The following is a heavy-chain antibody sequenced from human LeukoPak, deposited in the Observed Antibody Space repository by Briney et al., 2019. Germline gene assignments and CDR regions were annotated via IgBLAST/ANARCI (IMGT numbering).Heavy chain of an antibody. CDR2: IYPGDSDT. D-gene: IGHD4-17*01. Sequence: GESLKISCKGSGYRFSSNWIAWVRQMPGKGLEWMGVIYPGDSDTRYSPSFQGLVTFSADKSISTAYLQWSSLKASDTAMYYCARLEGGDYGKKFDYWGQGTLVTVSS. CDR3: ARLEGGDYGKKFDY. J-gene: IGHJ4*02. V-gene: IGHV5-51*01. CDR1: GYRFSSNW.